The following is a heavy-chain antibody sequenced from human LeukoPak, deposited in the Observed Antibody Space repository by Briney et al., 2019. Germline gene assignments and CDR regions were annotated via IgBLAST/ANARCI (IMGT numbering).Heavy chain of an antibody. J-gene: IGHJ2*01. V-gene: IGHV4-59*01. CDR3: ARVYYSNSYDYWYFDL. CDR1: GGSIRSYY. D-gene: IGHD6-13*01. CDR2: IYYSGST. Sequence: SETLSLTCTVSGGSIRSYYWSWIRQPPRKGLEWIAYIYYSGSTNYNPSLKSRVTISVDTSKNQFSLKLSSVTAADTAVYYCARVYYSNSYDYWYFDLWGRGTLVTVSS.